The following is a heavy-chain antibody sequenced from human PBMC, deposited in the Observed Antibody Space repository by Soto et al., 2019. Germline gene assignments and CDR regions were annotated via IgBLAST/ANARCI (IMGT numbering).Heavy chain of an antibody. J-gene: IGHJ4*02. CDR3: AAGSAVTKLDY. CDR2: IVVGSGNT. CDR1: GFTFTSSA. Sequence: QMQLVQSGPEVKKPGTSVKVSCKASGFTFTSSAVQWVRQARGQRLEWIGWIVVGSGNTNYAQKFQERVTITRDMATSTAYMELSSLRSEDTAVYYCAAGSAVTKLDYWGQGTLVTVSS. D-gene: IGHD4-17*01. V-gene: IGHV1-58*01.